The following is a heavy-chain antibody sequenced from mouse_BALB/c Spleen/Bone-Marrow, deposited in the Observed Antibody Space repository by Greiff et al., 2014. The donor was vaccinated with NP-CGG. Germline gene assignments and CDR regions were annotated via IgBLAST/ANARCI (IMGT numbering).Heavy chain of an antibody. J-gene: IGHJ2*01. V-gene: IGHV1-67*01. CDR2: ISTYSGNT. CDR3: ARWYYFDY. Sequence: QVQLKESGPELVRPGVSVKISCKGSGYTFTDYAMHWVKQSHAKSLEWIGVISTYSGNTSYNQKFKGKATMTVDKSSSTAYMELARLTSEDSAIYYCARWYYFDYWGQGTTLTVSS. CDR1: GYTFTDYA.